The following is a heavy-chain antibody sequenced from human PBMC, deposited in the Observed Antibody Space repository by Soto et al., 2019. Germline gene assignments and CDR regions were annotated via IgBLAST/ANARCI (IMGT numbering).Heavy chain of an antibody. Sequence: GESLKISCKGSGYSFTSYWSGWVRQMPGKGLEWMGIIYPGDSDTRYSPSFQGQVTISADKSISAAYLQMNSLKTEDTAVYYCTRHDSNYDFWSGSPPRYGMDVWGQGTTVTVSS. D-gene: IGHD3-3*01. CDR1: GYSFTSYW. CDR2: IYPGDSDT. CDR3: TRHDSNYDFWSGSPPRYGMDV. V-gene: IGHV5-51*01. J-gene: IGHJ6*02.